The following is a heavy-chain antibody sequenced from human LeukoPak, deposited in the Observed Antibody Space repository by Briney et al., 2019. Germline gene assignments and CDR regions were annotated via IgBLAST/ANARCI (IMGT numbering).Heavy chain of an antibody. J-gene: IGHJ6*02. CDR1: GFTFSSYG. CDR3: ARGGGLDV. Sequence: GGSLRLSCAASGFTFSSYGMHWVRQAPGKGLEWVAVIWYDGSNKYYADSVKGRFTISRDNSKNTLYLQMSNLRAEDTAVYFCARGGGLDVWGQGTTVTVSS. CDR2: IWYDGSNK. V-gene: IGHV3-33*01. D-gene: IGHD3-16*01.